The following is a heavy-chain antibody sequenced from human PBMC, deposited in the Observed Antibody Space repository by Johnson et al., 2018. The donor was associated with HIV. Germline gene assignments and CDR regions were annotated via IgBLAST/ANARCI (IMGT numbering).Heavy chain of an antibody. Sequence: QVQLVESGGGVVQPGRSLRLSCAASGFSFSRYGMHWVRQAPGKGLEWVAVIWYDGSNKYYADSVKGRFTISRDNSKNTLYLQMNILRAEDTAVYYCAREGEGGAFDIWGQGTMVTVSS. V-gene: IGHV3-33*01. J-gene: IGHJ3*02. CDR1: GFSFSRYG. CDR3: AREGEGGAFDI. D-gene: IGHD3-16*01. CDR2: IWYDGSNK.